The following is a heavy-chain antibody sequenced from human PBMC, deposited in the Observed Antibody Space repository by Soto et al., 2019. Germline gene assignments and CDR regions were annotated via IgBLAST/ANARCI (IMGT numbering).Heavy chain of an antibody. CDR3: ARVGYGDYGRGYYFDF. CDR1: GASIRDGDYY. CDR2: IDYTGGT. Sequence: SETLSLPCSVSGASIRDGDYYWSWLRQPPGKGAEGIGIIDYTGGTHYNPTLTGPVSMSGDTSANQFSLKVNFVTAADSAVYYCARVGYGDYGRGYYFDFWGPGILVTVSS. D-gene: IGHD4-17*01. V-gene: IGHV4-30-4*01. J-gene: IGHJ4*02.